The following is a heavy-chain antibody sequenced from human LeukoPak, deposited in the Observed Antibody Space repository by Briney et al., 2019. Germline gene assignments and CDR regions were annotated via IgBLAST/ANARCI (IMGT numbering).Heavy chain of an antibody. CDR2: ISRDGSDT. V-gene: IGHV3-30-3*01. Sequence: GGSLRLSCAASGFSFSSYAMFWVRQAPGKGLEWVTIISRDGSDTFYADSVKGRVTVSRDNAKNSLYLQMNNLRAEDTAVYYCARDSSYGMDVWGLGTTVTVSS. J-gene: IGHJ6*02. CDR1: GFSFSSYA. CDR3: ARDSSYGMDV. D-gene: IGHD6-6*01.